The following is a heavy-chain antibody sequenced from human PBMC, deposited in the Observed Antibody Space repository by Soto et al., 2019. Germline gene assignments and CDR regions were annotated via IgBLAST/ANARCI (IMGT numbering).Heavy chain of an antibody. Sequence: PGGSLRLSCAASGFTFSSCAMSWVRQAPGKGLEWVSGISGSGDSAFYADSVKGRFAISRDNSRNTVFLQMNSLRAEDTAVYYCARGPNNYYDSSDYFFSWGQGTLVTVSS. CDR1: GFTFSSCA. CDR2: ISGSGDSA. CDR3: ARGPNNYYDSSDYFFS. J-gene: IGHJ5*02. D-gene: IGHD3-22*01. V-gene: IGHV3-23*01.